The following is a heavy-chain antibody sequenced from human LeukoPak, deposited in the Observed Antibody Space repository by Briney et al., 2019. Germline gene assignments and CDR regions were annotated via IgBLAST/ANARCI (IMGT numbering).Heavy chain of an antibody. Sequence: PGGCLRLSCAASGFTFSSYSMNLVRQAPGKGLEWVSSISSSSSYIYYADSVKGRFTISRDNAKNSLYLQMNSLRAEDTAVYYCARDLYSSGWYYFDYWGQGTLVTVSS. J-gene: IGHJ4*02. D-gene: IGHD6-19*01. V-gene: IGHV3-21*01. CDR2: ISSSSSYI. CDR1: GFTFSSYS. CDR3: ARDLYSSGWYYFDY.